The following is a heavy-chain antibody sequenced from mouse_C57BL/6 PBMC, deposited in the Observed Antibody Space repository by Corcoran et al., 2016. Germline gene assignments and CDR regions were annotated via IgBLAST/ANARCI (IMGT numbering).Heavy chain of an antibody. J-gene: IGHJ2*01. V-gene: IGHV1-69*01. CDR1: GYTFTSYW. Sequence: QVQLQQPGAELVMPGASVKLSCKASGYTFTSYWMHWVKQRPGQGLEWIGEIDPSDSYTNYNQKFKGKSTLTVDKSSSTAYMQLSSLTSEDSAVYYCARGNYYGSSYNLYYFDYWGQGTTLTVSS. CDR3: ARGNYYGSSYNLYYFDY. CDR2: IDPSDSYT. D-gene: IGHD1-1*01.